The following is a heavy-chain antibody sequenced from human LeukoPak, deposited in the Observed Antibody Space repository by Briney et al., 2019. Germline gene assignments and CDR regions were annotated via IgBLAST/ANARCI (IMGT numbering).Heavy chain of an antibody. CDR3: VRLFCATSACPRGYVHH. Sequence: PSETLSLTCSVSGDSFSRSNYYGGWIRQSPGKGLEWIGSMYFTGCTFYTPSLESRVTISGDTSKNQFSLKLSSVSAADTAVYYCVRLFCATSACPRGYVHHWGQGTRVIVSS. CDR2: MYFTGCT. V-gene: IGHV4-39*01. D-gene: IGHD1-26*01. J-gene: IGHJ1*01. CDR1: GDSFSRSNYY.